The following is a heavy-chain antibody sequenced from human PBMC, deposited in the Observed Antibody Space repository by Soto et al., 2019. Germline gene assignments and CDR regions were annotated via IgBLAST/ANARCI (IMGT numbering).Heavy chain of an antibody. V-gene: IGHV3-66*01. J-gene: IGHJ4*02. CDR3: ARVPTRSGLYYFDY. Sequence: EVQLVESGGGLVQPGGSLRLSCAASGFTVSSNYMSWVRQAPGKGLEWASVIYSGGSTYYADSVKGRFTISRDNSKNTLYLQMNSLRAEDTAVYYCARVPTRSGLYYFDYWGQGTLVTVSS. CDR1: GFTVSSNY. CDR2: IYSGGST.